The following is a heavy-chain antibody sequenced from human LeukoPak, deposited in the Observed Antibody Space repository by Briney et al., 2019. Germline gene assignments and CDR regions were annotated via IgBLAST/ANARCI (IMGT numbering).Heavy chain of an antibody. D-gene: IGHD3-10*01. V-gene: IGHV3-9*01. J-gene: IGHJ4*02. CDR1: GFTFDDYA. Sequence: GGSLRLSCAASGFTFDDYAMHWVRQAPGKGLEWVSGISWNSGSIDYADSVKGRFTISRDNAKNSLYLQMNSLRAEDTALYYCAKDGVYGSGIYGLDYWGQGTLVTVSS. CDR3: AKDGVYGSGIYGLDY. CDR2: ISWNSGSI.